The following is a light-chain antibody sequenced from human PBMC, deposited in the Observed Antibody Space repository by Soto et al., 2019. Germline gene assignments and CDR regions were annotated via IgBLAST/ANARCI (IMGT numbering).Light chain of an antibody. J-gene: IGKJ2*01. CDR2: ETS. CDR1: QSISGW. Sequence: DIQMTQSPSTLSASVGDRVIIICRASQSISGWLAWYQQKPGKAPKLLIYETSTLKSGVPSRFSGSGSGTEFTLTISSLQPDDFATYYCQQYKGYSGTFGQGTKLEIK. V-gene: IGKV1-5*02. CDR3: QQYKGYSGT.